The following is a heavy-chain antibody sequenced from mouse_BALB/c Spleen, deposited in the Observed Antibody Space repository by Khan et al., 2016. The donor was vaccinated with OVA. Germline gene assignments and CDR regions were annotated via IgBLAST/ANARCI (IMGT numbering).Heavy chain of an antibody. Sequence: EVQGVESGGDLVKPGGSLKLSCAASGFTFSTYGMSWVRQTPDRRLEWVATVSTGGTYTYYLDSVKGRFTISRDNAKNTLYLQMSSLKSEDTARFYCTRLAYYYDSEGFAYWGQGTLVTVSA. D-gene: IGHD1-1*01. J-gene: IGHJ3*01. CDR2: VSTGGTYT. CDR3: TRLAYYYDSEGFAY. V-gene: IGHV5-6*01. CDR1: GFTFSTYG.